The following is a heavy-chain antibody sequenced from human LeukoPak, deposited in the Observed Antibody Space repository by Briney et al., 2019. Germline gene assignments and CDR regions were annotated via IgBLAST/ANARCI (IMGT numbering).Heavy chain of an antibody. CDR3: ARQGYDFWSGYYYYMDV. J-gene: IGHJ6*03. CDR2: ISAYNGNT. V-gene: IGHV1-18*01. D-gene: IGHD3-3*01. CDR1: GYTFTSYG. Sequence: GASVKVSCKASGYTFTSYGISWVRQAPGQGLEWMGWISAYNGNTNYAQKLQGRVTMTTDTSTSTAYMELRSLRSDDTAVYYCARQGYDFWSGYYYYMDVWGKGTTVTVSS.